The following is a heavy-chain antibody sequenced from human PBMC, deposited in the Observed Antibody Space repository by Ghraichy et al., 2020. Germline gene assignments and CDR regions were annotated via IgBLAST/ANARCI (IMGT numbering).Heavy chain of an antibody. J-gene: IGHJ4*02. CDR2: IYYSGST. D-gene: IGHD2-15*01. CDR1: GGSISSYY. Sequence: SETLSLTCTVSGGSISSYYWSWIRQPPGKGLEWIGYIYYSGSTNYNPSLKSRVTISVDTSKNQFSLKLSSVTAADTAVYYCARGVLGVAAYFDYWGQGTLVTVSS. V-gene: IGHV4-59*01. CDR3: ARGVLGVAAYFDY.